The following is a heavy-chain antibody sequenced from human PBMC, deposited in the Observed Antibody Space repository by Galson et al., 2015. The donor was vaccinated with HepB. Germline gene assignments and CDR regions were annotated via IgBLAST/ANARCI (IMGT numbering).Heavy chain of an antibody. CDR2: IYYSGST. D-gene: IGHD3-10*01. J-gene: IGHJ5*02. CDR1: GGSISSSSYY. CDR3: ARQTILGNSFGESPFDP. V-gene: IGHV4-39*01. Sequence: ETLSLTCTVSGGSISSSSYYWGWIRQPPGKGLEWIGSIYYSGSTYYNPSLKSRVTISVDTSKNQFSLKLSSVTAADTAVYYCARQTILGNSFGESPFDPWGQGTLVTVSS.